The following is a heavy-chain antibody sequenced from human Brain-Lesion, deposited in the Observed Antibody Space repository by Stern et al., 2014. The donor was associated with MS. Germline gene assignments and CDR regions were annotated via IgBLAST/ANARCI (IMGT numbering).Heavy chain of an antibody. D-gene: IGHD1-26*01. V-gene: IGHV1-24*01. CDR2: FDPEDGET. CDR3: ATLSPGAGGNYYRHFDY. J-gene: IGHJ4*02. Sequence: QVQLVQSGAEVKKPGASVKVSCKVSGYTLTDLSMHWVRQAPRKGIEWMGGFDPEDGETIYAQKFQGRVTMTEDTSTDTAYMELSSLRSEDTAVYYCATLSPGAGGNYYRHFDYWGQGTLVTVSS. CDR1: GYTLTDLS.